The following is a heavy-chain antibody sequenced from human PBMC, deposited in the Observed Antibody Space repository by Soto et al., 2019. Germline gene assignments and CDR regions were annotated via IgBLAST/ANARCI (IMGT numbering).Heavy chain of an antibody. Sequence: SETLSLTCTVSGDSISSYYWSWIRQPPGKGLEWIGYIYYSGSTNYNPSLKSRVTISVDTSKNQFSLKLSSVTAADTAVYYCARGAGYSIRTFIDYWGQGTLVTVSS. CDR2: IYYSGST. CDR3: ARGAGYSIRTFIDY. J-gene: IGHJ4*02. D-gene: IGHD4-4*01. CDR1: GDSISSYY. V-gene: IGHV4-59*01.